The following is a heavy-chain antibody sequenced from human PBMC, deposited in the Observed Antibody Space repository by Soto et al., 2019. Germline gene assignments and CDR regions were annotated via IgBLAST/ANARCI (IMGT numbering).Heavy chain of an antibody. J-gene: IGHJ3*02. CDR1: GFTFSSYD. Sequence: PGGSLRLSCAASGFTFSSYDMHWVRQATGKGLEWVSAIGTAGDTYYPGSVKGRFTISRENAKNSLYLQMNSLRAEDTAVYYCARENYYDSSGYQGAFDIWGQGTMVTVSS. D-gene: IGHD3-22*01. V-gene: IGHV3-13*01. CDR2: IGTAGDT. CDR3: ARENYYDSSGYQGAFDI.